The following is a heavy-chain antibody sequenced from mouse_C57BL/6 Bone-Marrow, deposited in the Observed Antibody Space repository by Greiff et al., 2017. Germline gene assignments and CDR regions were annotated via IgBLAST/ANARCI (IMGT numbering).Heavy chain of an antibody. V-gene: IGHV5-12*01. CDR2: ISNGGGST. CDR3: ARLDDYDDYFDY. D-gene: IGHD2-4*01. J-gene: IGHJ2*01. Sequence: EVQLVESGGGLVQPGGSLKLSCAASGFTFSDYYMYWVRQTPEKRLEWVAYISNGGGSTYYPDTVKGRFTISRDNAKNTLYLQMSRLKSEDTAMYYCARLDDYDDYFDYWGQGTTLTVSS. CDR1: GFTFSDYY.